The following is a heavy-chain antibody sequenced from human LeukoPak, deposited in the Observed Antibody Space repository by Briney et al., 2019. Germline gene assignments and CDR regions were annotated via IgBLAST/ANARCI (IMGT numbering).Heavy chain of an antibody. CDR2: IHHSGST. Sequence: SETLSLTCTVSGYSISSSYYWGWIRQPPGKGLEWIGTIHHSGSTYYNPSLKSRVTISVDTSKNQFSLKLSSVTAADTAVYYCATSGGSTWGQGTLVTVSS. V-gene: IGHV4-38-2*02. J-gene: IGHJ5*02. D-gene: IGHD1-26*01. CDR1: GYSISSSYY. CDR3: ATSGGST.